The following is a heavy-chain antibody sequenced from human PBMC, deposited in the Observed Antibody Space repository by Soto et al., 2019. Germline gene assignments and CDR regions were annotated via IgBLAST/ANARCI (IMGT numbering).Heavy chain of an antibody. CDR1: GGTFSSYA. CDR2: IIPIFGTA. Sequence: QVQLVQSGAEVKKPGSSVKVSCKASGGTFSSYAISWVRQAPGQGLEWMGGIIPIFGTANYAQKFQGRVTITADESTSTAYMELSRLRSEDTAVYYCARQLEPGTAGWSYFDYWGQGTLVTVSS. D-gene: IGHD1-1*01. J-gene: IGHJ4*02. V-gene: IGHV1-69*01. CDR3: ARQLEPGTAGWSYFDY.